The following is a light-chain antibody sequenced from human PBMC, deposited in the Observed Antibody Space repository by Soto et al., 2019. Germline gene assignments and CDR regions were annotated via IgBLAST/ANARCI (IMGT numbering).Light chain of an antibody. CDR1: SSNIGAGYD. Sequence: QPVLTQPPSVSGAPGQRVTISCTGSSSNIGAGYDVHWYQQLPGTAPKLLIYGNSNRPSGVPDRFSGSKSGTSAFLAITGLQAEDEADYYCQSYDSSLSGSVVFGGGTKVTVL. CDR2: GNS. V-gene: IGLV1-40*01. CDR3: QSYDSSLSGSVV. J-gene: IGLJ2*01.